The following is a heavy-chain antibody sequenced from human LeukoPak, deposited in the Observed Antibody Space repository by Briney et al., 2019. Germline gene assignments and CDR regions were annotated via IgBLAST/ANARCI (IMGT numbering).Heavy chain of an antibody. CDR1: GFTFSSYG. CDR3: ARDYGDSSGYYFDY. Sequence: PGGSLRLSCAASGFTFSSYGMHWVRQAPGKGLEWVANIKQDGSEKYYVDSVKGRFTISRDNAKNSLYLQMNSLRAEDTAVYYCARDYGDSSGYYFDYWGQGTLVTVSS. CDR2: IKQDGSEK. J-gene: IGHJ4*02. D-gene: IGHD3-22*01. V-gene: IGHV3-7*01.